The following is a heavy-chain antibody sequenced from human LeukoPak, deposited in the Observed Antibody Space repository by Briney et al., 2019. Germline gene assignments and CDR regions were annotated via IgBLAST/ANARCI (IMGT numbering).Heavy chain of an antibody. V-gene: IGHV1-2*02. CDR3: ARDSGEYNSSSRRSRRNWLDP. CDR2: INPNSGGT. CDR1: GCTFTCYY. Sequence: GASVKVSCKASGCTFTCYYMHWVRQAPGQGLEWVGWINPNSGGTNYAQKFQGRVTMTRDTSISTAYMELSRLRSDDTAVYYCARDSGEYNSSSRRSRRNWLDPWGQGTLVTVSS. J-gene: IGHJ5*02. D-gene: IGHD6-6*01.